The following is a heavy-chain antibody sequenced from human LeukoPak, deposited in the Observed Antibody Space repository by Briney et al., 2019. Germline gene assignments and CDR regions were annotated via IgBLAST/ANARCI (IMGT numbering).Heavy chain of an antibody. V-gene: IGHV4-59*12. D-gene: IGHD1-1*01. CDR3: GRWNEGWDH. CDR1: GGSISGFY. CDR2: IYYTGLT. Sequence: SETLSLTCTVSGGSISGFYSDWIRQPPGKGLEWLGYIYYTGLTNYNPSLGTRITMSVDTSKNQFSLKLSSVTAADTAVYYCGRWNEGWDHLGQGTLVTVSS. J-gene: IGHJ4*02.